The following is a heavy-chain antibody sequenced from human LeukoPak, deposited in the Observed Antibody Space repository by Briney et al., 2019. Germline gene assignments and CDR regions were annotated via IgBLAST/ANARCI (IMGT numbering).Heavy chain of an antibody. CDR1: GGSVSSSTYY. D-gene: IGHD5-12*01. CDR2: VYYSGST. CDR3: ANPGRGYSGYDSEDAFDI. V-gene: IGHV4-39*01. Sequence: SETLSLTCSVSGGSVSSSTYYWGWIRQPPGKGLEWIGSVYYSGSTYYSPSLKSRVIISVDTSKNQVSLMMSSVTAADTAVYYCANPGRGYSGYDSEDAFDIWGQGTMVTVSS. J-gene: IGHJ3*02.